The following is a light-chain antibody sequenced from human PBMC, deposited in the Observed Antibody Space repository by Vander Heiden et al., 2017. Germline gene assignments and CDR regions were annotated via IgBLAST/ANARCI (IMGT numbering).Light chain of an antibody. CDR1: QSVSSGY. CDR3: QYYPSFLT. V-gene: IGKV3-20*01. CDR2: GGS. J-gene: IGKJ4*01. Sequence: EIVLTQSPGTLSLSPGERATLSCRASQSVSSGYLAWHQQRPGQPPRLLIYGGSSRATGIPDRFSGSGSGTDFTLTISRLEPEDFAVYYCQYYPSFLTFGGGTKVEIK.